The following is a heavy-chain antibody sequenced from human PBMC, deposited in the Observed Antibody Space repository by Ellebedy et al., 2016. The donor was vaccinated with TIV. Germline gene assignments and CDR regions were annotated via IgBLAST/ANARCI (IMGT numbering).Heavy chain of an antibody. CDR2: INPSGGST. D-gene: IGHD1-26*01. Sequence: ASVKVSXKASGYTFTSYYMHWVRQAPGQGLEWMGIINPSGGSTSYAQKFQGRVTMTRDTSTSTVYMELSSLRSEDTAVYYCARVSTEWELGGPFDYWGQGTLVTVSS. J-gene: IGHJ4*02. CDR1: GYTFTSYY. V-gene: IGHV1-46*01. CDR3: ARVSTEWELGGPFDY.